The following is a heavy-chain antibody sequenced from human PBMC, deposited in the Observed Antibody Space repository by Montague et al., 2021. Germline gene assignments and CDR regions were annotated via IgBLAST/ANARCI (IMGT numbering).Heavy chain of an antibody. Sequence: TLSLTCTVSGGSISSGGYYWSWIRQLPGKGLEWIGYIFYSGNTYYNPSLKSRVTISVDTSKNQFSLKLSSVTAADTAVYYCARAEDYYGSGSSLGFDYWGQGTLVTVSS. CDR3: ARAEDYYGSGSSLGFDY. V-gene: IGHV4-31*03. D-gene: IGHD3-10*01. CDR2: IFYSGNT. CDR1: GGSISSGGYY. J-gene: IGHJ4*02.